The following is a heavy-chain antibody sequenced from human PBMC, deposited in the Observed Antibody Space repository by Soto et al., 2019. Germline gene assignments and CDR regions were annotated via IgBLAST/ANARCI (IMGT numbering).Heavy chain of an antibody. CDR1: GGSFKNYA. J-gene: IGHJ4*02. CDR3: ARLSVAPWTD. V-gene: IGHV1-69*01. D-gene: IGHD6-19*01. Sequence: QVQLVQSGAEVKKPGSSVKLSCKASGGSFKNYALSWVRQAPGQGLEWMGSFIPIFDSPTYAEDFQGRLTITADESATTAFMEMTRLTSTDTAIYYRARLSVAPWTDWGQGTLVTVSS. CDR2: FIPIFDSP.